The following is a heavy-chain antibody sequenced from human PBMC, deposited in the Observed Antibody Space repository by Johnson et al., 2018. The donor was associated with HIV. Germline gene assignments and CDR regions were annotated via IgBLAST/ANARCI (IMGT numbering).Heavy chain of an antibody. CDR3: AKHSSGYRDAFDI. Sequence: QVQLVESGGGVVQPGRSLRLSCAASGFTFSNYAVHWVRQAPGKGLEWVAVISFDGSNKYYADSVKGRFSISRDNSKNTLYLQMNSLRAEDTAVYYCAKHSSGYRDAFDIWGQGTMVTVSS. J-gene: IGHJ3*02. V-gene: IGHV3-30*04. CDR2: ISFDGSNK. D-gene: IGHD3-22*01. CDR1: GFTFSNYA.